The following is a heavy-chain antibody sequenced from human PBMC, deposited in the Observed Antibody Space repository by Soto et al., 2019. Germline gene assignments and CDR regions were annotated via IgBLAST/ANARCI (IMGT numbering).Heavy chain of an antibody. Sequence: ASVKVSCKASGYTFTGYYMHWVRQAPGQGLEWMGWINPNSGGTNYAQKFQGWVTMTRDTSISTAYMELSRLRSDDTAVYYCARVYRVQGESALHYYSSNGAVWAKGPTAPFPS. D-gene: IGHD2-21*02. CDR2: INPNSGGT. CDR3: ARVYRVQGESALHYYSSNGAV. V-gene: IGHV1-2*04. CDR1: GYTFTGYY. J-gene: IGHJ6*03.